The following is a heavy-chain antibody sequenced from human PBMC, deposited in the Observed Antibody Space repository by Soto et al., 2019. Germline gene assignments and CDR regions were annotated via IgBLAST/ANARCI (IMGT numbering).Heavy chain of an antibody. Sequence: QLQLQESGPGLVKPSETLSLTCRVSDGSMNSDSPYWGWIRQPPGKGLEWIGVINHSGSTYHNLSLKGRVTMSVDASRNQLSLKLTSMTAADTAVYYCVRLGGYVSVGYYYLWDSWGQGTLVTVSS. CDR3: VRLGGYVSVGYYYLWDS. D-gene: IGHD3-22*01. V-gene: IGHV4-39*01. CDR1: DGSMNSDSPY. CDR2: INHSGST. J-gene: IGHJ4*02.